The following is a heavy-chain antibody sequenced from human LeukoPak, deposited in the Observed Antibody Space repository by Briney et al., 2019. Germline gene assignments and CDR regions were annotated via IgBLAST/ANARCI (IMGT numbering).Heavy chain of an antibody. J-gene: IGHJ6*02. CDR3: ARGLLSSGYYGVMDV. Sequence: GGSLRLSCAASGFTFSSYAMHWVRQAPGKGLEWVAVISYDGSNKYYADSVKGRFTISRDNPKNTLYLQMNSLRAEDTAVYYCARGLLSSGYYGVMDVWGQGTTVTVSS. V-gene: IGHV3-30*04. CDR2: ISYDGSNK. CDR1: GFTFSSYA. D-gene: IGHD3-22*01.